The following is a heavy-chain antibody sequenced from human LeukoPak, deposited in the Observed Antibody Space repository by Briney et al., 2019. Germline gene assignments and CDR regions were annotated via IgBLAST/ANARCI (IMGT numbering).Heavy chain of an antibody. D-gene: IGHD6-13*01. CDR2: INHSGST. V-gene: IGHV4-34*01. J-gene: IGHJ4*02. Sequence: PSETLSLTCAVYGGSFSGYYWSWIRQPPGKGREWIGEINHSGSTNYNPSLKSRVTISVDTSKNQFSLKLSSVTAADTAVYYCARRGGSSWSYFYFDYWGQGTLVTVSS. CDR1: GGSFSGYY. CDR3: ARRGGSSWSYFYFDY.